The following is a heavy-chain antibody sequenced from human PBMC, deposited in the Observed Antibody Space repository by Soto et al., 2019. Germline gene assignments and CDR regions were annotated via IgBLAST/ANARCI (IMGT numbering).Heavy chain of an antibody. V-gene: IGHV1-18*01. Sequence: ASVKVSCKASGYTFTSYGISWVRQAPGQGLEWMGWISAYNGNTNYAQKLQGRVTMTTDTSTSTAYMELRSLRSDDTAVYYCASQFHYYDSSGYDYWGQGTLVTVSS. J-gene: IGHJ4*02. CDR2: ISAYNGNT. CDR3: ASQFHYYDSSGYDY. D-gene: IGHD3-22*01. CDR1: GYTFTSYG.